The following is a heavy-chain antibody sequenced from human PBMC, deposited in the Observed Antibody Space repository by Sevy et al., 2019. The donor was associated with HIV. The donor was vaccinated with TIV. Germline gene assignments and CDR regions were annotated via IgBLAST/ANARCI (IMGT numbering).Heavy chain of an antibody. CDR1: GFSLNTSGVG. CDR3: ARFLKGDYTNYFDS. J-gene: IGHJ4*02. Sequence: SGPTLVKPAQTLTLTCSFSGFSLNTSGVGVGWIRLPPGKALEWLALIFWDDEKRYSPPLKNRLTITKDTSTNQVVLTMTNMDPVDTATYYCARFLKGDYTNYFDSWDQGSLVTVSS. D-gene: IGHD4-4*01. V-gene: IGHV2-5*02. CDR2: IFWDDEK.